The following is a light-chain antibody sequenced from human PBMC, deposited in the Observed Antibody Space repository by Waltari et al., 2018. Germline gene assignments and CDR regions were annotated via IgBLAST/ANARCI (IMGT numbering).Light chain of an antibody. CDR2: DVN. V-gene: IGLV2-14*03. CDR1: SSDIGAHNF. CDR3: SSYTTGSTRYV. J-gene: IGLJ1*01. Sequence: QSALTQPASVSGSPGQSITISCTGTSSDIGAHNFVSWYQKRPGKAPKVMIYDVNNRPSWGCSRFSVSKSGNTASLTISGLQAEDEADYYCSSYTTGSTRYVFGSGTKVTVL.